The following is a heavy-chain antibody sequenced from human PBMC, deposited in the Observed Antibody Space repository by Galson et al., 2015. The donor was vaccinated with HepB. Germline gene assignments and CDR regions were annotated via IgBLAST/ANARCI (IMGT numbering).Heavy chain of an antibody. CDR1: GFTFSGSA. J-gene: IGHJ5*02. CDR2: IRSKANSYAT. Sequence: SLRLSCAASGFTFSGSAMHWVRQASGKGLEWVGRIRSKANSYATAYAASVKGRFTISRDDSKYTAYLQMNSRKTEDTAVYYCTRSDCSGGSCWFDPWGQGTLVTVSS. CDR3: TRSDCSGGSCWFDP. D-gene: IGHD2-15*01. V-gene: IGHV3-73*01.